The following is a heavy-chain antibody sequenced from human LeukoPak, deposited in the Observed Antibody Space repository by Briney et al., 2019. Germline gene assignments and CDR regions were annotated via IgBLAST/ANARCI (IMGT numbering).Heavy chain of an antibody. D-gene: IGHD3-22*01. CDR2: ISTSGTYT. CDR1: GFTFSDCS. CDR3: AKESSGFDY. J-gene: IGHJ4*02. Sequence: GGSLRLSCAASGFTFSDCSMNWVRQAPGKGLEWVSSISTSGTYTYHGDSVKGRFTISRDNSKNTLYLQMNSLRAEDTAVYYCAKESSGFDYWGQGTLVTVSS. V-gene: IGHV3-21*04.